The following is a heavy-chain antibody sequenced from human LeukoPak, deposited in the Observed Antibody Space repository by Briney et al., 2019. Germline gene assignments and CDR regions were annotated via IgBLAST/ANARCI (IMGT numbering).Heavy chain of an antibody. Sequence: GGSLRLSCVISGFTFKNHGLHWVRQAPGKGLEWVAVASSDEINQNYADSEKGRFIISRDNSRNTLHLQMNNLKTEDTAFYYCAAFITTKLDYWGQGILVTVSS. J-gene: IGHJ4*02. D-gene: IGHD3-22*01. CDR1: GFTFKNHG. CDR3: AAFITTKLDY. V-gene: IGHV3-30*03. CDR2: ASSDEINQ.